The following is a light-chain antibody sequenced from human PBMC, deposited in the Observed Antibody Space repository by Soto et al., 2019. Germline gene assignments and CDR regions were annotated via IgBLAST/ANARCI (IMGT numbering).Light chain of an antibody. CDR3: MQGTHWTIT. J-gene: IGKJ5*01. CDR1: QSLLHRDLVAY. CDR2: KVS. V-gene: IGKV2-30*02. Sequence: DAVMTQSPLSLHVTLGQPASIASMSNQSLLHRDLVAYFSWFQQRTGRSPSGLIYKVSNRDYGVQARFSGIGSGTDFELKLRRVEAEEVGVYDGMQGTHWTITGG.